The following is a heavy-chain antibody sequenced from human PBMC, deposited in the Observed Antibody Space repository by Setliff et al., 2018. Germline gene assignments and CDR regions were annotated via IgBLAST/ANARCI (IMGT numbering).Heavy chain of an antibody. J-gene: IGHJ4*02. CDR3: AREVYCSGGRCYGQMPAALGH. V-gene: IGHV1-69*10. CDR2: IIPLLGIP. D-gene: IGHD2-15*01. CDR1: GDTFSSHV. Sequence: GASVKVSCKASGDTFSSHVITWVRQAPGQGFEWMGGIIPLLGIPNYAQKFQGRVTINADKSTNTVYMEVSSLRSEDTAVYYCAREVYCSGGRCYGQMPAALGHWGQGTLVTVSS.